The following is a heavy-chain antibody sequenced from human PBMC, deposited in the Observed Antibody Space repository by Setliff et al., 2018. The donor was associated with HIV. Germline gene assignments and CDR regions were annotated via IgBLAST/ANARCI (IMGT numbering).Heavy chain of an antibody. CDR3: ASEAWTSYRSSSGYYYYYMDV. J-gene: IGHJ6*03. D-gene: IGHD6-6*01. Sequence: SETLSLTCTVSGDSVSSASYYWSSIRQPPGKGLEWIGYIYYSGTTKYNPSLKSRVTISVDTSKNQFSLKLSSVTAADTAVYYCASEAWTSYRSSSGYYYYYMDVWGKGTTVTVSS. CDR2: IYYSGTT. CDR1: GDSVSSASYY. V-gene: IGHV4-61*01.